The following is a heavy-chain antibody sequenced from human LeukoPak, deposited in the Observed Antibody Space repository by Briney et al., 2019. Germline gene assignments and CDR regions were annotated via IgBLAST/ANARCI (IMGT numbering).Heavy chain of an antibody. D-gene: IGHD5/OR15-5a*01. CDR2: INHSGST. CDR1: GGSFSGYY. J-gene: IGHJ4*02. CDR3: ARLGDTVSTDRYFDY. V-gene: IGHV4-34*01. Sequence: SETLSLTCTVYGGSFSGYYWSWIRQPPGKGLEWIGEINHSGSTNDNPSLKSRVTISVDTSKNQFSLKLSSVTAADTAVYYCARLGDTVSTDRYFDYWGQGTLVTVSS.